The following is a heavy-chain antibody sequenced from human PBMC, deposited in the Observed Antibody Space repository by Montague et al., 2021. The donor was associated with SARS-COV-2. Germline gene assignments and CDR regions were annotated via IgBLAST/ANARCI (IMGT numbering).Heavy chain of an antibody. V-gene: IGHV6-1*01. J-gene: IGHJ4*02. Sequence: KWNNEYAESVKGRITINPDTPKNQFSLHLTSVTPEDAAVYYCARHSYRTFDFWGQGTLVTVSS. CDR3: ARHSYRTFDF. CDR2: KWNN. D-gene: IGHD3-10*01.